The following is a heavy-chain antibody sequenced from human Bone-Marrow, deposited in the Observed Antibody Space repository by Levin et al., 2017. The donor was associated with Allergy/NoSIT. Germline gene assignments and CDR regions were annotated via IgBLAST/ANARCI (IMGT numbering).Heavy chain of an antibody. V-gene: IGHV3-73*01. J-gene: IGHJ4*02. CDR1: GFTFSGSA. Sequence: GGSLRLSCAASGFTFSGSAMHWVRQASGKGLEWVGRIRSKANSYATAYAASVKGRFTISRDDSKNTAYLQMNSLKTEDTAVYYCTRREAVAATFFDYWGQGTLVTVSS. CDR2: IRSKANSYAT. CDR3: TRREAVAATFFDY. D-gene: IGHD6-19*01.